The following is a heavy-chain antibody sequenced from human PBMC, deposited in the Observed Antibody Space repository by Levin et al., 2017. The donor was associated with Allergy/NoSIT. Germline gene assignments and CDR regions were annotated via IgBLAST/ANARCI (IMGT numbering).Heavy chain of an antibody. CDR1: GFTFSSYN. CDR3: ARGTTTNGLSY. J-gene: IGHJ4*02. D-gene: IGHD4-11*01. V-gene: IGHV3-21*01. CDR2: ISSSSIYI. Sequence: NPGGSLRLSCAASGFTFSSYNMNWVRQAPGKGLEWVSSISSSSIYIYYADSVKGRFTISRDNAKNSLYLQMNSLRAEDTAVYYCARGTTTNGLSYWGQGTLVTVSS.